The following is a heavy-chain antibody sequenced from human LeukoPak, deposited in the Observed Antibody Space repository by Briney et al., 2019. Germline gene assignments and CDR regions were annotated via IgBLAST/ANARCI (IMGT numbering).Heavy chain of an antibody. Sequence: GSLRLSCAASGFTFSTYGMHWIRQPPGKGLEHIGYIYHSGSTNYSPSLKSRVTISVDTSKNQFSLKLNSVTAADTAVYYCARVLGSMVKAYYFDSWGQGTRVTVSS. CDR3: ARVLGSMVKAYYFDS. CDR1: GFTFSTYG. D-gene: IGHD3-10*01. V-gene: IGHV4-59*01. CDR2: IYHSGST. J-gene: IGHJ4*02.